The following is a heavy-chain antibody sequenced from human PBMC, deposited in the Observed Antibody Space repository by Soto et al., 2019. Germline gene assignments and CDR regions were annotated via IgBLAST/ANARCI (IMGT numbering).Heavy chain of an antibody. D-gene: IGHD1-1*01. CDR3: ARTELEKPHFDY. CDR1: GFTFSTYS. V-gene: IGHV3-21*01. Sequence: PGGSLRLSCAASGFTFSTYSMNWVRQAPGKGLEWVSSISSSSSYIYYADSVKGRFTISRDNAKNSLYLQMNSLRAEDTAVYYCARTELEKPHFDYWGQGTLVTVSS. CDR2: ISSSSSYI. J-gene: IGHJ4*02.